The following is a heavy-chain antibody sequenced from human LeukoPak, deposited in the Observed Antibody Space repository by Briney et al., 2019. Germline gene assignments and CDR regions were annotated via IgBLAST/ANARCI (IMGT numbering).Heavy chain of an antibody. CDR1: GGSFSGYY. V-gene: IGHV4-34*01. Sequence: SETLSLTCAVYGGSFSGYYWSWIRQPPGKGLEWIGEINHSGSTNYNPSLKSRVTITVDTSKNQFSLKLSSVTAADTAVYYCARVPSPIDYWGQGTLVTVSS. J-gene: IGHJ4*02. CDR2: INHSGST. CDR3: ARVPSPIDY.